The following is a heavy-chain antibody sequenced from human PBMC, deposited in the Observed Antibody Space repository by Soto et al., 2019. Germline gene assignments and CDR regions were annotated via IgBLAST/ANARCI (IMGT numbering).Heavy chain of an antibody. CDR3: AREGSSYYYYCYGMDV. CDR2: IKQDGSEK. V-gene: IGHV3-7*01. Sequence: GSLRLSCAASGFTFSSYWMSWVRQAPGKGLEWVANIKQDGSEKYYVDSVKGRFTISRDNAKNSLYLQMNSLRAEDTAVYYCAREGSSYYYYCYGMDVWGQGTTVTVSS. CDR1: GFTFSSYW. D-gene: IGHD6-13*01. J-gene: IGHJ6*02.